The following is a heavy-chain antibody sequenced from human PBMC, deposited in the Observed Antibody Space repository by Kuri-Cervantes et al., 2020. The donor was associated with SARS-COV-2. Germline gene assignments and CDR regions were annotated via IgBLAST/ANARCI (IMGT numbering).Heavy chain of an antibody. D-gene: IGHD2-2*01. J-gene: IGHJ2*01. CDR2: ISSSSSYI. V-gene: IGHV3-21*01. Sequence: GESLKISCEASGFTFSSYSMNWVRQAPGKGLEWVSSISSSSSYIYYADSVKGRFTISRDNAKNSLYLQMNSLRAEDMAVYYCARDFGDSTSQDWYFDLWGRGTLVTVSS. CDR1: GFTFSSYS. CDR3: ARDFGDSTSQDWYFDL.